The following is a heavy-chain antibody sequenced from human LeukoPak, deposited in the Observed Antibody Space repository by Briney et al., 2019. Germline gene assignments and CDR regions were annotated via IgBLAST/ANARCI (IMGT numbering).Heavy chain of an antibody. CDR2: IYSSGSS. V-gene: IGHV4-61*02. CDR1: GGSISSGSYY. CDR3: ARESSGSYTYYFDY. J-gene: IGHJ4*02. Sequence: SETLSLTCTVSGGSISSGSYYWSWIGQPAGKGLEWIGRIYSSGSSNYNPSIKSRVTISVDTSKKQSSLKLNSVTAADTAVYYCARESSGSYTYYFDYWGQGTLVTVSS. D-gene: IGHD1-26*01.